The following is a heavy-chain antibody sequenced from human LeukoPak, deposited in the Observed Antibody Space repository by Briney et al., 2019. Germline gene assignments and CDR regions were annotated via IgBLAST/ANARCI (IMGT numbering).Heavy chain of an antibody. Sequence: SETLSLTCTVSGGSISSYYWSWIRQPAGKGLEWIGRIYTSGSTNYNPSLKSRVTMSVDTSKNQSSLKLSSVTAADTAVYYCARGGKNYDFWSGYYFDDAFDIWGQGTMVTVSS. CDR1: GGSISSYY. CDR2: IYTSGST. D-gene: IGHD3-3*01. CDR3: ARGGKNYDFWSGYYFDDAFDI. V-gene: IGHV4-4*07. J-gene: IGHJ3*02.